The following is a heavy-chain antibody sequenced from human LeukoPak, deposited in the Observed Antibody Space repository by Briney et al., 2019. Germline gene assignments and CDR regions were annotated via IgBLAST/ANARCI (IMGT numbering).Heavy chain of an antibody. V-gene: IGHV4-39*01. CDR3: ARRPYYDSTGYLD. D-gene: IGHD3-22*01. CDR1: GGSISSSSYY. Sequence: SETLSLTCSVSGGSISSSSYYWGWIRQPPGKGLEWIGEIYYSGRAYYNSSLKSRLTISVDTSWNQFSLTLSSVTAADTGVYYCARRPYYDSTGYLDWGQGTLVSVST. CDR2: IYYSGRA. J-gene: IGHJ1*01.